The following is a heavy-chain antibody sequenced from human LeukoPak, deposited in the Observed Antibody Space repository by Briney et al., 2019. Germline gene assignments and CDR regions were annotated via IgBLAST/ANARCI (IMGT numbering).Heavy chain of an antibody. CDR1: GFTFSSYW. CDR2: INSDGGST. V-gene: IGHV3-74*01. J-gene: IGHJ4*02. CDR3: VRGGLTGQMAAFDY. D-gene: IGHD3-9*01. Sequence: GGSLRLSCAASGFTFSSYWMHWVRQAPGKGLEWVSRINSDGGSTTYADSVKGRFTISRDNAKNTMYLQMSSLRADDSAVYYCVRGGLTGQMAAFDYWGQGALVTVST.